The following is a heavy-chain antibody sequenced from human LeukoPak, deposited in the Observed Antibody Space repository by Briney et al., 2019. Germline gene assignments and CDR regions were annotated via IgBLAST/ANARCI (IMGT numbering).Heavy chain of an antibody. CDR1: GGSFSGYY. CDR3: ARAGWELDY. CDR2: INHSGST. Sequence: SETLSLTCAVYGGSFSGYYWSWIRQPPGKGLEWIGEINHSGSTNYNPSLKSRVTISVDTSKNQFSLKLSSVTAADTAVYYCARAGWELDYWGQGTLVTVSS. V-gene: IGHV4-34*01. D-gene: IGHD1-26*01. J-gene: IGHJ4*02.